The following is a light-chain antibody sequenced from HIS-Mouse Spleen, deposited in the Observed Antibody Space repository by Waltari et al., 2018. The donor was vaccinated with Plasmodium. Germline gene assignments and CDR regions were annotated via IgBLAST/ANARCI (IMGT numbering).Light chain of an antibody. J-gene: IGLJ2*01. CDR2: EVS. V-gene: IGLV2-8*01. CDR1: SRDAGGYHS. CDR3: SSYAGSNNLV. Sequence: QSALTQPPSASGSHAQSVTIPCPGTSRDAGGYHSASWYQQHPGKAPKLMIYEVSNRPSGVPDRFSGSKSGNTASLTVSGLQAEDEADYYCSSYAGSNNLVFGGGTKLTVL.